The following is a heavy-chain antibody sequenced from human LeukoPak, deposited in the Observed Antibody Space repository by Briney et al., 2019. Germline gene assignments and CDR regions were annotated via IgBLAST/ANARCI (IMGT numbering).Heavy chain of an antibody. CDR2: ISSSSSYI. J-gene: IGHJ4*02. CDR1: GFTFTSYT. CDR3: VKDDGWVQYAN. Sequence: GGSLRLSCAASGFTFTSYTMNWVRQAPGKGLEWVSSISSSSSYIYYADSVKGRFIISRDNSKNTVYLQMNSLSAEDAAVYYCVKDDGWVQYANWGQGTLVTVSS. D-gene: IGHD5-24*01. V-gene: IGHV3-21*04.